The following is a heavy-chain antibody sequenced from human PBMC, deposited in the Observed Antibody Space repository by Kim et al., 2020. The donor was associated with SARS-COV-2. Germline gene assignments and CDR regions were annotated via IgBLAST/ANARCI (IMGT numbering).Heavy chain of an antibody. CDR1: GFTFSSYG. CDR3: AKDGGTAMAHDAFDI. CDR2: ISYDGSNK. V-gene: IGHV3-30*18. J-gene: IGHJ3*02. D-gene: IGHD5-18*01. Sequence: GGSLRLSCAASGFTFSSYGMHWVRQAPGKGLEWVAVISYDGSNKYYADSVKGRFTISRDNSKNTVYLQMNSLRAEDTAVYYCAKDGGTAMAHDAFDIWGQGTIVHGSS.